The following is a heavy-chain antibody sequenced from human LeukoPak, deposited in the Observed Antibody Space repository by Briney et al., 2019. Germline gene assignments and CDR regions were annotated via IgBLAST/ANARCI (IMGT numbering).Heavy chain of an antibody. J-gene: IGHJ4*02. CDR3: ARTWSSSGWDFDY. D-gene: IGHD6-19*01. Sequence: GGSLRLSCAASGFTFSSYAMHWVRQAPGKGLEWVAVISYDGSNKYYADSVKGRFTISRDNSKNTLYLQMNSLRAEDTAVYYCARTWSSSGWDFDYWGQGTLATVSS. CDR2: ISYDGSNK. CDR1: GFTFSSYA. V-gene: IGHV3-30*04.